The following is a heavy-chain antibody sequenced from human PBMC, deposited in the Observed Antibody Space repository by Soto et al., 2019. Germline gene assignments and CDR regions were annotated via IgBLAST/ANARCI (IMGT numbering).Heavy chain of an antibody. J-gene: IGHJ3*02. CDR2: ISAYNGNT. D-gene: IGHD3-10*01. Sequence: ASVKVSCKASGYTFTSYGISWVRQAPGQGLEWMGWISAYNGNTNYAQKLQGRVTMTTDTSTSTAYMELRSLRSDDTAVYYCARQVTMVRGLEAFDIWGQGTMVTVSS. V-gene: IGHV1-18*01. CDR3: ARQVTMVRGLEAFDI. CDR1: GYTFTSYG.